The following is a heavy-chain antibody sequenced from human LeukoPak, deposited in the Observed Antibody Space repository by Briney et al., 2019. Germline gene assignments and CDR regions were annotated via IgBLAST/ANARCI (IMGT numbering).Heavy chain of an antibody. CDR1: GYTFTSYA. CDR2: INPNGDGT. CDR3: ARSMIRGATYYFDY. J-gene: IGHJ4*02. V-gene: IGHV1-46*01. Sequence: ASVKVSCKASGYTFTSYAIHWVRQAPGQGLEWMGVINPNGDGTSYAQKFQGRVTMTGDTSTSTVYMELSSLRSEDTAVHYCARSMIRGATYYFDYWGQGTLVTVSS. D-gene: IGHD3-10*01.